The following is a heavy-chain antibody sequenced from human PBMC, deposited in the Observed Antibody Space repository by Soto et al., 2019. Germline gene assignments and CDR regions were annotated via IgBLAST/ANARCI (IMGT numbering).Heavy chain of an antibody. Sequence: EVQLEESGGGLVQPGGSLRVSCAASGFTFSRFWMHWVRQAPGMGLVWVSRINSDGSDTNYADSVKGRLTISRDNAKNTLYLQMNSLRAEDTAVYYCARAGGSCSCGSCTHRYFYGMDVWGQGTTVTVSS. D-gene: IGHD2-15*01. CDR3: ARAGGSCSCGSCTHRYFYGMDV. CDR2: INSDGSDT. CDR1: GFTFSRFW. J-gene: IGHJ6*02. V-gene: IGHV3-74*01.